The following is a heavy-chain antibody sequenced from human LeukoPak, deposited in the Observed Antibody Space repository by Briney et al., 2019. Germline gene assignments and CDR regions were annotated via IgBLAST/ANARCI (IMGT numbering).Heavy chain of an antibody. J-gene: IGHJ4*02. V-gene: IGHV6-1*01. CDR2: TYYRSKWYN. D-gene: IGHD5-12*01. CDR1: GDSVSSNSAA. Sequence: SQTLSLTCAISGDSVSSNSAAWNWIRQSPSRGLEWLGRTYYRSKWYNDYAVSVKSRITINPDNSKNQFSLQLNSVTPEDTAVYYCARGGVGGLRLEAPFDYWGQGTLVTVSS. CDR3: ARGGVGGLRLEAPFDY.